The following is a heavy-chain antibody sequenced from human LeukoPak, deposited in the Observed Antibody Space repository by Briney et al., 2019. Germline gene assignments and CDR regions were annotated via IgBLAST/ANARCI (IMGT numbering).Heavy chain of an antibody. CDR3: ARLAAGSDYFDY. CDR2: IKPDGSEK. D-gene: IGHD6-13*01. Sequence: GSLRLSCAASGFPFSRYWMSWVRQAPGKGLEWVANIKPDGSEKHYVDSVKGRFTFSRDNAKNSLYLQMNGLRAEDMAVYYCARLAAGSDYFDYWGQGTLVTVSS. CDR1: GFPFSRYW. J-gene: IGHJ4*02. V-gene: IGHV3-7*04.